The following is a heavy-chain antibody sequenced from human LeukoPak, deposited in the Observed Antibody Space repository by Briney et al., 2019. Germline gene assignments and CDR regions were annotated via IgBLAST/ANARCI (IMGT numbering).Heavy chain of an antibody. CDR2: IIPIFGTA. CDR3: ARDGGYCGGDCYSDFDY. CDR1: GGTFSSYA. D-gene: IGHD2-21*02. J-gene: IGHJ4*02. V-gene: IGHV1-69*13. Sequence: SVKVSCKASGGTFSSYAIGWVRQAPGQGLEWMGGIIPIFGTANYAQKFQGRVTITADESTSTAYMELSSLRSEDTAVYYCARDGGYCGGDCYSDFDYWGQGTLVTVSS.